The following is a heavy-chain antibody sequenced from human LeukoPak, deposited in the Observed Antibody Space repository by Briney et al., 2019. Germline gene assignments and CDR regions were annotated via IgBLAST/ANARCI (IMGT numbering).Heavy chain of an antibody. CDR2: IKQDGSEK. CDR1: GFTFSSYW. CDR3: ARGGEPSLGGYYYYYMDV. V-gene: IGHV3-7*01. J-gene: IGHJ6*03. D-gene: IGHD2-21*01. Sequence: QPGGSLRLSCAASGFTFSSYWMSWVRQAPGKGLEWVANIKQDGSEKYYVDSVKGRFTISRDNAKNSLYLQLNSLRAEDTAVYYCARGGEPSLGGYYYYYMDVWGKGTTVTISS.